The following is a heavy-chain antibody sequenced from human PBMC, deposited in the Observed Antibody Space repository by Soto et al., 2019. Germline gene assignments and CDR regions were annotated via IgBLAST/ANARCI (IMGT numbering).Heavy chain of an antibody. CDR1: GFTFSSYG. CDR2: IWYDGSNK. D-gene: IGHD5-12*01. J-gene: IGHJ4*02. Sequence: GGSLRLSCAASGFTFSSYGMHWVRQAPGKGLEWVAVIWYDGSNKYYADSVKGRFTISRDNAKNSLYLQMNSLRAEDTAVYYCASQSSEWLLFASWGQGTLVTAPQ. CDR3: ASQSSEWLLFAS. V-gene: IGHV3-33*01.